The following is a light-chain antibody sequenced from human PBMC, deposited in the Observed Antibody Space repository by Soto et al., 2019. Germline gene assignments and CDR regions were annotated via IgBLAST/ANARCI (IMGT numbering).Light chain of an antibody. CDR2: AAS. Sequence: DIQLTQSPSFQSASVGDRVSITCQASQGISRYLAWYQQKPGEAPKFLIYAASTLRGGVPSRFIGSVSGTEFTLTISILQPEDFATYYCQRLNDYPITCGQLTRLEIK. CDR1: QGISRY. J-gene: IGKJ5*01. V-gene: IGKV1-9*01. CDR3: QRLNDYPIT.